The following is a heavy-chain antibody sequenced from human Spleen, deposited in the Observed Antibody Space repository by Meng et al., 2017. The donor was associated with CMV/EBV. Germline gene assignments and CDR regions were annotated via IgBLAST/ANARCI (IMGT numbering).Heavy chain of an antibody. V-gene: IGHV3-30*02. D-gene: IGHD3-10*01. CDR2: TRHVGSNK. J-gene: IGHJ6*02. CDR3: ARTRGASGGPQDGMDV. Sequence: GESLKISCAASGFTFSSYGMHWVRQAPGKGLEWVAFTRHVGSNKYYVDSVKGRFTISRDNSKNTLFLQMNSLRPEDTAVFYCARTRGASGGPQDGMDVWGQGTTVTVSS. CDR1: GFTFSSYG.